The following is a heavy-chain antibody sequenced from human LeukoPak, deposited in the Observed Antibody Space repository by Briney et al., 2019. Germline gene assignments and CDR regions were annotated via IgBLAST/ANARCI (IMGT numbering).Heavy chain of an antibody. CDR1: GYTFTSYW. D-gene: IGHD2-21*02. CDR3: AGTYCGGDCYYSYFDY. Sequence: GDSLKISCKGSGYTFTSYWIGWVRQMPGKGLEWMGIISPGDSDTRYSPSFQGQVTISADKTISTAYLQWSSLKASDTAMYFCAGTYCGGDCYYSYFDYWGQGTLVTVSS. V-gene: IGHV5-51*01. J-gene: IGHJ4*02. CDR2: ISPGDSDT.